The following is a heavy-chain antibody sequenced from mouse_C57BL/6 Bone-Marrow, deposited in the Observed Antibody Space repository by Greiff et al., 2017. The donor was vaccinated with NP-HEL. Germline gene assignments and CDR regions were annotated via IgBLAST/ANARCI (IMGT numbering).Heavy chain of an antibody. V-gene: IGHV2-5*01. CDR1: GFSLTSYG. CDR2: IWRGGST. CDR3: AKNQNMDY. Sequence: QVQLQQSGPGLVQPSPSLSITCTVSGFSLTSYGVHWVRQSPGQGLEWLGVIWRGGSTDYNAAFKSRLSITKDNSKSQVFFKMNRLQADDTAIYYCAKNQNMDYWGQGTSVTVSS. J-gene: IGHJ4*01.